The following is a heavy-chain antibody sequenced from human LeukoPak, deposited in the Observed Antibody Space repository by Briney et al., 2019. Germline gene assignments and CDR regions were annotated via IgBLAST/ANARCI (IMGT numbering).Heavy chain of an antibody. J-gene: IGHJ4*02. Sequence: SETLSLTCAVYGGSFSGYYWSWIRQPPGKGLEWIGEINHRGSTNYNPSLKSRVTISVDTSKNQFSLELSSVTAADTAVYYCASNPDYAEYNFDYWGQGTLVTVSS. CDR3: ASNPDYAEYNFDY. CDR2: INHRGST. D-gene: IGHD4-17*01. V-gene: IGHV4-34*01. CDR1: GGSFSGYY.